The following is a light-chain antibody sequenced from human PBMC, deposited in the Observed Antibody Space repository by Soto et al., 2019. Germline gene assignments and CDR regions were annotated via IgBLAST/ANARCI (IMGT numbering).Light chain of an antibody. CDR3: MQALQTPWT. CDR1: HSLLHSNGYNY. J-gene: IGKJ1*01. CDR2: LGS. Sequence: DIVMTQPPRSLPVTPAEPPSISGMSGHSLLHSNGYNYLDWYLQKPGQSPQLLIYLGSNRASGVPDRFSGSGSGTDFTLKISRVEAEDVGVYYCMQALQTPWTFGQGTKVDIK. V-gene: IGKV2-28*01.